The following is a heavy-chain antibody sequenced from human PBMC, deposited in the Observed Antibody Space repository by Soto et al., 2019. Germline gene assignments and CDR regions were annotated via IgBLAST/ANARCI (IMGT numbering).Heavy chain of an antibody. CDR3: AKDTGGDYGLGENAFDI. J-gene: IGHJ3*02. Sequence: GGSLRLSCAASGFTFDDYAMHWVRQAPGKGLEWVSGISWNSGSIGYADSVKGRFTISRDNAKNSLYLQMNSLRAEDTALYYCAKDTGGDYGLGENAFDIWGQGTMVTVSS. CDR2: ISWNSGSI. D-gene: IGHD3-10*01. V-gene: IGHV3-9*01. CDR1: GFTFDDYA.